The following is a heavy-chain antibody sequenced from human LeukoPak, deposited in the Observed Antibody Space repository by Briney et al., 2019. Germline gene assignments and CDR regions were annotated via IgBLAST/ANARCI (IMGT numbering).Heavy chain of an antibody. CDR2: INPNSGGT. D-gene: IGHD6-19*01. J-gene: IGHJ5*02. CDR3: ARGRYSSGWYWFDP. CDR1: GYTFTGYY. Sequence: ASVKVSCKASGYTFTGYYIHWVRQAPGQGLEWMGWINPNSGGTNYAQQFQGRVTMTRDTSVSTVYMELGRLRPDDTAVYYCARGRYSSGWYWFDPWGRGTLVTVSS. V-gene: IGHV1-2*02.